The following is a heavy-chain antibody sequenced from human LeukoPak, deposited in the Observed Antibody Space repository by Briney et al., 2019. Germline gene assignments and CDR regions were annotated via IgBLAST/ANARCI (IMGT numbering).Heavy chain of an antibody. CDR2: VYESGTP. D-gene: IGHD4-17*01. J-gene: IGHJ4*02. V-gene: IGHV4-38-2*02. CDR3: ARLVTVTTGDYFDY. Sequence: SETLSLTCSVSGLSISSGRFWVWSRQPPGKGLEWLATVYESGTPFYNPSLKSRVTISVDSPRIQFSLRLTSLTAADTAVYWARLVTVTTGDYFDYWGQGNLVTVSS. CDR1: GLSISSGRF.